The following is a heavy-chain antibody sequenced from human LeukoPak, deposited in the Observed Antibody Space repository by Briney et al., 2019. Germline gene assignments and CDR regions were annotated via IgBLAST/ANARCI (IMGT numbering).Heavy chain of an antibody. V-gene: IGHV4-59*01. CDR1: GASISSYY. J-gene: IGHJ4*02. CDR3: ARGAPGGNDYGDY. Sequence: SETLSLTCTVSGASISSYYWSWIRQPPGKGLEWIGYIFHSGSTNYNPSLKSRVTTSVDTSKNQLSLKLSSVTAADTAVYYCARGAPGGNDYGDYWGQGTLVTVSS. CDR2: IFHSGST.